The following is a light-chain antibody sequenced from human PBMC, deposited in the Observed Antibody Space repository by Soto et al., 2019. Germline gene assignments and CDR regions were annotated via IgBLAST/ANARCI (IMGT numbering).Light chain of an antibody. CDR1: QSISSY. J-gene: IGKJ1*01. Sequence: DIQMTQSPSSLSASVGDRVTITCRASQSISSYVNWYQQKPGKAPKLLIYAASSLQSGVPSRFSGSGSGTDFTLTINSLQPEDSATYYCQQSYSSPPWTFGQGTKVEIK. CDR2: AAS. V-gene: IGKV1-39*01. CDR3: QQSYSSPPWT.